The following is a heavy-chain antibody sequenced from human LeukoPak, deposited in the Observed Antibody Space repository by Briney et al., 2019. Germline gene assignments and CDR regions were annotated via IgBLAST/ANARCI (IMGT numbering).Heavy chain of an antibody. CDR2: ISGSGGST. CDR1: GFTFSSYA. D-gene: IGHD1-26*01. CDR3: AKAQWELVPYYFDY. Sequence: GGSLRLPCAASGFTFSSYAMSWVRQAPGKGLEWVSAISGSGGSTHYADSVKGRFTISRDNSKNTLYLQTNSLRAEDTAVYYCAKAQWELVPYYFDYWGQGTLVTVSS. J-gene: IGHJ4*02. V-gene: IGHV3-23*01.